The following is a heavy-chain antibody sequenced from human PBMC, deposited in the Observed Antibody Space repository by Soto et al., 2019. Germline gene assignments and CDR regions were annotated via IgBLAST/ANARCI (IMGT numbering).Heavy chain of an antibody. J-gene: IGHJ6*01. CDR2: INHSGST. Sequence: AETLSLTCAFYGVSFSGYYWSWIRQPPGKWLEWIGEINHSGSTNYNPSLKSRVTISVDTSKNQFSLKLSSVTAADTAVYYCASGSHGTFGGVIAPMGDSYGMDVLGQGTTVNVSS. D-gene: IGHD3-16*02. CDR1: GVSFSGYY. V-gene: IGHV4-34*01. CDR3: ASGSHGTFGGVIAPMGDSYGMDV.